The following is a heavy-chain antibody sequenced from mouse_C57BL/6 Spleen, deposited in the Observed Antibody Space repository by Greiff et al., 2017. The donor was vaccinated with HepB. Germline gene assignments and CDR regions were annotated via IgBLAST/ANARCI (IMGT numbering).Heavy chain of an antibody. D-gene: IGHD2-3*01. CDR3: VREGLLRDYYYAMDY. CDR2: IRSKSSNYAT. V-gene: IGHV10-3*01. J-gene: IGHJ4*01. Sequence: EVQGVESGGGLVQPKGSLKLSCAASGFTFNTYAMHWVRQAPGKGLEWVARIRSKSSNYATYYADSVKDRFTISRDDSQSMLYLQMNNLKTEDTAMYYCVREGLLRDYYYAMDYWGQGTSVTVSS. CDR1: GFTFNTYA.